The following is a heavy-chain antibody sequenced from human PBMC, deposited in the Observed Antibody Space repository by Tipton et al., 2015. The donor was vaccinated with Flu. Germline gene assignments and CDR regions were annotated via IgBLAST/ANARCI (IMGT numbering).Heavy chain of an antibody. J-gene: IGHJ4*02. CDR1: GFTFSRYS. D-gene: IGHD3-22*01. V-gene: IGHV3-21*01. Sequence: SLRLSCAASGFTFSRYSMNWVRQAPGKGLEWVSFISTSSSYVDYADSVKSRFTISRDNAKNSLYLQMNSLRAEDTAVYYCARDGDYDPFDYWGQGTLVTVSS. CDR3: ARDGDYDPFDY. CDR2: ISTSSSYV.